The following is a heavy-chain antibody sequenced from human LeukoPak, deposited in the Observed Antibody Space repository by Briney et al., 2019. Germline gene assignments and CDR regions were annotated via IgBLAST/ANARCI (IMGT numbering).Heavy chain of an antibody. Sequence: KTSETLSLTCAVYGGSFSSYYWTWIRQPPGKGLEWIGEINHSGSTNYTPSLKSRVSISVDTSKNQFSLRLSSVTAADTAVYYCARGQRRLPTVRGVGPQIWFDPWGQGTLVTVSS. CDR3: ARGQRRLPTVRGVGPQIWFDP. CDR1: GGSFSSYY. CDR2: INHSGST. D-gene: IGHD3-10*01. V-gene: IGHV4-34*01. J-gene: IGHJ5*02.